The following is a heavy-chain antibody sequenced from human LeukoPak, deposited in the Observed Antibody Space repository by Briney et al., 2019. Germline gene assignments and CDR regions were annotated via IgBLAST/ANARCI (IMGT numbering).Heavy chain of an antibody. CDR3: ARIQLAAVAGTPYYYFDY. D-gene: IGHD6-19*01. CDR1: GFSLSTTGMS. J-gene: IGHJ4*02. Sequence: SGPALVKPTQTLTLTCTFSGFSLSTTGMSVSWIRQPPGKALEWLARIDWDDGKYYSTSLKTSLTISKHTSKNQVVLRMTNMDPVDTATYYCARIQLAAVAGTPYYYFDYWGQGTLVTVSS. V-gene: IGHV2-70*11. CDR2: IDWDDGK.